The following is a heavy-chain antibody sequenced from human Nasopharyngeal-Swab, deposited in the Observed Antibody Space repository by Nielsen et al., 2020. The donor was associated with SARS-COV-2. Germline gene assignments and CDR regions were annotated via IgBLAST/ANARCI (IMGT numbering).Heavy chain of an antibody. D-gene: IGHD3-22*01. CDR2: ISSSSSYI. Sequence: GESLKISCAASGFTFSTYKMNWVRQAPGKGLEWISSISSSSSYISYADSVKGRFTISRDNAQNSLYLQLNSLRADDTAVYYCASNFDTSGYYYGAFVVWGQGTMVTVSS. V-gene: IGHV3-21*01. CDR1: GFTFSTYK. J-gene: IGHJ3*01. CDR3: ASNFDTSGYYYGAFVV.